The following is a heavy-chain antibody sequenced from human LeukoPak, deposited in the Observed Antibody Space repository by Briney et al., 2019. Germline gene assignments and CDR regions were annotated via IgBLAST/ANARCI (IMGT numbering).Heavy chain of an antibody. CDR1: GYTFSGHY. CDR3: ARAQSRGFGVVIKGRYYFDY. Sequence: EASVKVSCKASGYTFSGHYLHWVRQAPGQGLEWMGRINPNSGGTNYAQKFQGRVTMTRDTSISTAYMELSRLRSDDTAVYYCARAQSRGFGVVIKGRYYFDYWGQGTLVTVSS. CDR2: INPNSGGT. V-gene: IGHV1-2*06. D-gene: IGHD3-3*01. J-gene: IGHJ4*02.